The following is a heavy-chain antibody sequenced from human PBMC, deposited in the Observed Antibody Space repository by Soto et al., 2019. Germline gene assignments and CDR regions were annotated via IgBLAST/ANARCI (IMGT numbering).Heavy chain of an antibody. D-gene: IGHD2-2*02. CDR1: GYTFTSSG. J-gene: IGHJ3*02. CDR3: ARAPGYCNSTICYIDTFDI. CDR2: ISGYNGNT. Sequence: ASVKVSCKPSGYTFTSSGTSWVRQAPGQGLEWMGWISGYNGNTNYAQKFRGRVTMTTDTSTTTAYMEVRSLRADDTAVYYCARAPGYCNSTICYIDTFDIWGPGTKVTV. V-gene: IGHV1-18*01.